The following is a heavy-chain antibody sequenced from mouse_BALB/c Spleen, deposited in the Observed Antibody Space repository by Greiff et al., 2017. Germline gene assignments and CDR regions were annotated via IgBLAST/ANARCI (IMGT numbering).Heavy chain of an antibody. J-gene: IGHJ1*01. CDR2: ISSGGST. Sequence: EVQRVESGGGLVKPGGSLKLSCAASGFTFSSYAMSWVRQTPEKRLEWVASISSGGSTYYPDSVKGRFTISRDNARNILYLQMSSLRSEDTAMYYCAREDFDVWGAGTTVTVSS. V-gene: IGHV5-6-5*01. CDR1: GFTFSSYA. CDR3: AREDFDV.